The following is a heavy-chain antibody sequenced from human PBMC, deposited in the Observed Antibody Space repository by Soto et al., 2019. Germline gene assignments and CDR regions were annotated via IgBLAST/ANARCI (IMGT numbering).Heavy chain of an antibody. V-gene: IGHV5-51*03. CDR1: GYSFTSYW. J-gene: IGHJ4*02. D-gene: IGHD2-15*01. CDR3: ARPAVAASWGGFYYFDY. Sequence: EVQLVQSGAEVKKPGESLKISCKGSGYSFTSYWIGWVRQMPGKGLEWMGIIYPGDSDTRYSSSFQGQVTISADKSISTAYLQWSSLKASDTAMYYCARPAVAASWGGFYYFDYWGQGTLVTVSS. CDR2: IYPGDSDT.